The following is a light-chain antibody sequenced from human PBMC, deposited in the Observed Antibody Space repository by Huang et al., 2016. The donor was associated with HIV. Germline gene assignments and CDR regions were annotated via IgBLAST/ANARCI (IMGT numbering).Light chain of an antibody. J-gene: IGKJ3*01. CDR1: QSVSSN. V-gene: IGKV3-15*01. CDR2: GAS. Sequence: EIVMTQSPATLSVSPGERATLSCRASQSVSSNLAWYQQKPGQAPRLLIYGASTRATGIPARCSGSGSGTEFTLTISSLQSEDFAVYYCQQYNNWPPATFGPGTKVEIK. CDR3: QQYNNWPPAT.